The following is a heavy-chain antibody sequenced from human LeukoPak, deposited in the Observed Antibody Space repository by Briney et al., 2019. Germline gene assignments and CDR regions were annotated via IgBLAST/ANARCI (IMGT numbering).Heavy chain of an antibody. CDR3: AKDKVISTDYYFDF. CDR2: ISGSGGGT. J-gene: IGHJ4*02. CDR1: GFTFSSYA. D-gene: IGHD2-21*01. Sequence: GGSLRLTCAASGFTFSSYAMNWVRQAPGKGLEWDSVISGSGGGTYYADSVKGRFTISRDNSKNTLYLQMNSLRAEDTAVYYCAKDKVISTDYYFDFWGQGTLVTVSS. V-gene: IGHV3-23*01.